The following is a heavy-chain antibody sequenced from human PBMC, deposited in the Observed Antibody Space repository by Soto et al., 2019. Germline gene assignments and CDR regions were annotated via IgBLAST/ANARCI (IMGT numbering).Heavy chain of an antibody. J-gene: IGHJ5*02. CDR2: IYHSGST. CDR3: ALWTYNYFAP. V-gene: IGHV4-30-2*01. D-gene: IGHD3-10*01. CDR1: GDSITSGGYS. Sequence: QLQLQESGSGLVKPSQTLSLTCDVSGDSITSGGYSWSWIRQAPGKGLEWIGYIYHSGSTYYNPSPRSRVTFSVDRSKNQLSLRLRSVTAADTAVYFCALWTYNYFAPWGQGTLVTVSS.